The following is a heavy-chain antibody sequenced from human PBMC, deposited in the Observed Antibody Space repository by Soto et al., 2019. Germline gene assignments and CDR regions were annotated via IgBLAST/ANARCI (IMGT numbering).Heavy chain of an antibody. CDR1: GYTLTSYD. D-gene: IGHD2-2*02. CDR3: ARGNETDCTGTSCYKTGAFEI. J-gene: IGHJ3*02. CDR2: MNPNSGNT. V-gene: IGHV1-8*01. Sequence: ASVKVSCKASGYTLTSYDVYWVRQATGQGLEWMGWMNPNSGNTAYAQKFQGRVTMTRNPSISTAYMELSSLRSEDTAVYYCARGNETDCTGTSCYKTGAFEIWGQATIVTVSS.